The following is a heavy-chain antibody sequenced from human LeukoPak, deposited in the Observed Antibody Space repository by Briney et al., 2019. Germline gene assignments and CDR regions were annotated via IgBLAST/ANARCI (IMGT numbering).Heavy chain of an antibody. D-gene: IGHD6-19*01. J-gene: IGHJ4*02. CDR1: GYSISSGYY. Sequence: SETLSLTCAVSGYSISSGYYWGRIRQPPGKGLEWIGNIYHTGSTYYNPSLKSRVTISVDTSKNEFSLKLSSVTAADTAMYYCARYTSGWIFDYWGQGTLVTVSS. CDR3: ARYTSGWIFDY. CDR2: IYHTGST. V-gene: IGHV4-38-2*01.